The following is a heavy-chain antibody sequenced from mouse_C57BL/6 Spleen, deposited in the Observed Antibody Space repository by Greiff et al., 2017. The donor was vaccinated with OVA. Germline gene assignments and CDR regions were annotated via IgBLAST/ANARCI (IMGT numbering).Heavy chain of an antibody. V-gene: IGHV1-80*01. Sequence: VQLQQSGAELVKPGASVKISCKASGYAFSSYWMNWVKQRPGKGLEWIGQIYPGDGDTNYNGKFKGKATLTADKSSSTAYMQLSSLTSEDSAVYFCARSTLGGRDFDYWGQGTTLTVSS. CDR2: IYPGDGDT. CDR1: GYAFSSYW. D-gene: IGHD3-1*01. J-gene: IGHJ2*01. CDR3: ARSTLGGRDFDY.